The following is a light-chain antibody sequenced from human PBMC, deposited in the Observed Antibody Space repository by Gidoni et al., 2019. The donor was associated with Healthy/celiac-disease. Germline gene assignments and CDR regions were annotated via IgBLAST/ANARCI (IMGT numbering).Light chain of an antibody. CDR3: QQYGSSSLT. Sequence: VSTQSPRTLPFPPGVRASLSCRASQSVSSSYLAWYQQKPGQDPRLLIYGASSRATGIPDRFSGSGSGTDFTLTISRLEPEDVAVYYCQQYGSSSLTFGGXTKVEIK. CDR1: QSVSSSY. CDR2: GAS. V-gene: IGKV3-20*01. J-gene: IGKJ4*01.